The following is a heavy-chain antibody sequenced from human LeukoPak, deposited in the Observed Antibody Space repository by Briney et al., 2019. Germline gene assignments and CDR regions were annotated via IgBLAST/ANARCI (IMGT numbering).Heavy chain of an antibody. CDR2: IVPIFGAA. Sequence: SVKVSCKTSGTTFSSYRITWVRQAPGQGLEWMGRIVPIFGAANYARKFQGRVTITADESTGTAYMELSSLTSEDTAVYYCATAPTMVGPTFDWGQGTLVTVSS. D-gene: IGHD1-26*01. CDR1: GTTFSSYR. J-gene: IGHJ4*02. V-gene: IGHV1-69*13. CDR3: ATAPTMVGPTFD.